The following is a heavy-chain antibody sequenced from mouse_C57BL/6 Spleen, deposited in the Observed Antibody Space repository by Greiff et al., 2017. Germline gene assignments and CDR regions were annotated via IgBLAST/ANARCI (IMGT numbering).Heavy chain of an antibody. J-gene: IGHJ1*03. V-gene: IGHV5-9-1*02. Sequence: EVKLMESGEGLVKPGGSLKLSCAASGFTFSSYAMSWVRQTPEKRLEWVAYISSGGDYIYYADTVKGRFTISRDNARNTLYLQMSSLKSEDTAMYYCTREGFGYWYFDVWGTGTTVTVSS. CDR2: ISSGGDYI. CDR1: GFTFSSYA. CDR3: TREGFGYWYFDV.